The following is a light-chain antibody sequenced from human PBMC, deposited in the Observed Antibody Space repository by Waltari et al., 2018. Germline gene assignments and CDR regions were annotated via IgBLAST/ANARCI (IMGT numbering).Light chain of an antibody. V-gene: IGKV3-20*01. J-gene: IGKJ5*01. Sequence: VLTQSPDTLSLSPGERATLSCRASQSVNSKSVAWYQQRPGQAPRRLINGASNRATGIPDRFSGSGSGTDFTLTISRLEPEDVAFYYCHQYYDLPITFGQGTRLDIK. CDR1: QSVNSKS. CDR2: GAS. CDR3: HQYYDLPIT.